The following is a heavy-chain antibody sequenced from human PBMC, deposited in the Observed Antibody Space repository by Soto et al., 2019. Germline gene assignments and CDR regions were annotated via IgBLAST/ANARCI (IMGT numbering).Heavy chain of an antibody. J-gene: IGHJ4*02. V-gene: IGHV1-18*01. D-gene: IGHD6-13*01. CDR3: AREGWQQLDY. Sequence: LLNLDLKGAGYAFTRYGIGWVRQAPGQGLEWMGWISAYNGNTNYAQKLQGRVTMTTDTSTSTAYMELRSLRSDDTAVYYCAREGWQQLDYWGQGTPVPVSS. CDR2: ISAYNGNT. CDR1: GYAFTRYG.